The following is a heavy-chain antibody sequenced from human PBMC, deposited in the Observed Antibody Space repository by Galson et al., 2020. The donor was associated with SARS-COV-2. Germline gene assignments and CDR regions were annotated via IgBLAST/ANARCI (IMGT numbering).Heavy chain of an antibody. CDR2: VYYSGST. CDR1: GGSINSNNHY. Sequence: SETLSLTCTVSGGSINSNNHYWVWIRQPPGKGLEWVGTVYYSGSTYYSPSLKSRVTISLDPSKNQFSLELNPVTAADTAVYYCARDDTLYYDFWSGHPSSRWGQGILVTVSS. J-gene: IGHJ4*01. V-gene: IGHV4-39*07. D-gene: IGHD3-3*01. CDR3: ARDDTLYYDFWSGHPSSR.